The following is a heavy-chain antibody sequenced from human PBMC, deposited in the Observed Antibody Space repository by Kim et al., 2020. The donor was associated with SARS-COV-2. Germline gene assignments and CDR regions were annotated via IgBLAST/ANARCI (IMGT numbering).Heavy chain of an antibody. CDR2: T. Sequence: TSYAQKFQGRVTMTRDTSTRTVYMELSSLRSEDTAVYYCARGGIRNWFDPWGQGTLVTVSS. D-gene: IGHD6-13*01. V-gene: IGHV1-46*01. CDR3: ARGGIRNWFDP. J-gene: IGHJ5*02.